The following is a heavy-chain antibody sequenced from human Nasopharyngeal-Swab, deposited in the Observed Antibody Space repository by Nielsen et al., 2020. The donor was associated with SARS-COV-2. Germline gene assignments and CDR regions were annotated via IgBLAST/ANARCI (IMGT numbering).Heavy chain of an antibody. J-gene: IGHJ1*01. D-gene: IGHD3-10*01. Sequence: LVRQAPGQRLEWMGIINPSGGSTSYAQKFQGRVTMTRDTSTSTVYMELSSLRSEDTAVYYCASGYGSGRGKYFQHWGQGTLVTVSS. CDR3: ASGYGSGRGKYFQH. V-gene: IGHV1-46*01. CDR2: INPSGGST.